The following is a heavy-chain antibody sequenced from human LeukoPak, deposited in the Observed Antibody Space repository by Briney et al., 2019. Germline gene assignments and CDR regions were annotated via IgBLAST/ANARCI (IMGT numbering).Heavy chain of an antibody. Sequence: GGSLGLSCVASGFTFSNSGMYWVRQAPGKGLEWVAFIRFDGSNKYYADSVQGRFTISRDNSKNTLYLQMNSLRPEDTAVYYCAKRLCSGGSCYGIDYWGQGTLVTVSS. D-gene: IGHD2-15*01. CDR2: IRFDGSNK. J-gene: IGHJ4*02. CDR3: AKRLCSGGSCYGIDY. V-gene: IGHV3-30*02. CDR1: GFTFSNSG.